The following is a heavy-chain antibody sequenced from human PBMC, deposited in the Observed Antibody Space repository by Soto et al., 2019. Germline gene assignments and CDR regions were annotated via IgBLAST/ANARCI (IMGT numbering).Heavy chain of an antibody. CDR1: GYTFTSYA. Sequence: ASVKVSCKASGYTFTSYAMHWVRQAPGQRLEWMGWINAGNGNTKYSQKFQGRVTITRDTSASTAYMELSSLRSEDTAVYYCARDNQKEARPPYWFDTWGQGTLVTVSS. J-gene: IGHJ5*02. CDR3: ARDNQKEARPPYWFDT. CDR2: INAGNGNT. D-gene: IGHD6-6*01. V-gene: IGHV1-3*01.